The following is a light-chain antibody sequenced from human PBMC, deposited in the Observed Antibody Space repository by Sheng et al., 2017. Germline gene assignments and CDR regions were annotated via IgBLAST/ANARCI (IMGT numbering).Light chain of an antibody. CDR3: QRYGTSPWT. V-gene: IGKV3-20*01. Sequence: EIVLTQSPGTLSLSPGERATLSCRASQNVGSNSLAWYQQKPGQAPRLLIYGASIRATGIPDRFSGSGSGTDFTLTISRLEPEDFAVYYCQRYGTSPWTFGQGTKVEIK. CDR1: QNVGSNS. CDR2: GAS. J-gene: IGKJ1*01.